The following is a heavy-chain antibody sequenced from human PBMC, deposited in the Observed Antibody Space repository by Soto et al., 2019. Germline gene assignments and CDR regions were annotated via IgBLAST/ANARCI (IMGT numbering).Heavy chain of an antibody. D-gene: IGHD1-1*01. CDR2: ITGSGDYT. CDR1: GFTFSIYN. J-gene: IGHJ4*02. CDR3: ARRRTSSFDY. Sequence: EVQLLESGGGLVQPGGSLRLSCVASGFTFSIYNMNWVRQAPVKGLEWVSVITGSGDYTNYADSVKGRFTISRDNSKNTLYLQMNSLRAEATAVYFCARRRTSSFDYWGQGTLVTVSS. V-gene: IGHV3-23*01.